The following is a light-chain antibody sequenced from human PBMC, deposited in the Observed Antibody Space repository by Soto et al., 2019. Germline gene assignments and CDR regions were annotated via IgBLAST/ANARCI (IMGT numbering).Light chain of an antibody. CDR1: QSVSRW. V-gene: IGKV1-5*01. Sequence: DIQMTQSPSTLSASVGNRVTITCRASQSVSRWLTWYQQKPGKAPKLLIYDAASLESGVPSSFSGSRSTTEFTLTINRLQPGDAATYYCQQDSALWTFGQGTKVEIK. J-gene: IGKJ1*01. CDR3: QQDSALWT. CDR2: DAA.